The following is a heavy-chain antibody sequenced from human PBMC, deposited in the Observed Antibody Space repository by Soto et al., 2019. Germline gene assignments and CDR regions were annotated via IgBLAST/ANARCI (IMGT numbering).Heavy chain of an antibody. J-gene: IGHJ6*02. Sequence: SVKVSCKASGFTFTSSAVQWVRQARGQRLEWIGWIVVGSGKTNYAQKFQERVTITRDTSTSTAYMELSSLRSEDTAVYYCARENVAAATYYYYGMDVWGQGTTVTVSS. CDR2: IVVGSGKT. D-gene: IGHD6-13*01. V-gene: IGHV1-58*01. CDR3: ARENVAAATYYYYGMDV. CDR1: GFTFTSSA.